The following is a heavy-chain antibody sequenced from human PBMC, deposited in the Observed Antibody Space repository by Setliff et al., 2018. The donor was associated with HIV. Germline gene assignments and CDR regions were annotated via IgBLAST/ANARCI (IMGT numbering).Heavy chain of an antibody. CDR3: ARDTENVFISGHRYFDY. CDR1: GYTFTDHY. V-gene: IGHV1-2*06. J-gene: IGHJ4*02. CDR2: VTPNSGGT. Sequence: ASVKVSCKASGYTFTDHYMHWVRQAPGQGLEWMGRVTPNSGGTNYARKFQDRVTMTRDTSISTAYMELSRLTSDDTAVYYCARDTENVFISGHRYFDYWGPGTLVTVSS. D-gene: IGHD6-19*01.